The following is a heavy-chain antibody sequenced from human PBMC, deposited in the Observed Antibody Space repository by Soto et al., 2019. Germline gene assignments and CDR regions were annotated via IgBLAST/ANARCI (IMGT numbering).Heavy chain of an antibody. CDR2: MYHSGST. J-gene: IGHJ4*02. D-gene: IGHD3-10*01. CDR1: GGSISSDNW. Sequence: SETLSLTCAFSGGSISSDNWWTWVRQPPGKGLEWIGEMYHSGSTNYSPSLKSRVAISVDKSNNQFSLKLTSVTAADTALYYCARASAASLLRGAIINWGQGTLVTVSS. CDR3: ARASAASLLRGAIIN. V-gene: IGHV4-4*02.